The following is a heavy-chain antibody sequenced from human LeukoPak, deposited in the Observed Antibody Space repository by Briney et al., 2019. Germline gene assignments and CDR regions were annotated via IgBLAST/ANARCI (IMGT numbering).Heavy chain of an antibody. Sequence: SETLSLTCAVYGGSFSGYYWSWIRQPPGKGVEWTRAINHSGTTNYNPSLTRLVTISVHTSKTQFSPTLSSVTAADTAVYYCARGLRGWYPHWGQGTLVTVSS. V-gene: IGHV4-34*01. CDR3: ARGLRGWYPH. J-gene: IGHJ4*02. CDR1: GGSFSGYY. D-gene: IGHD6-19*01. CDR2: INHSGTT.